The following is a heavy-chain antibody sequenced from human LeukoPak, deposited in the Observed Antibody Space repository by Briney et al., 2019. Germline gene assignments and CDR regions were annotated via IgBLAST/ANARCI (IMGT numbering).Heavy chain of an antibody. CDR1: GVSVSSGNYY. V-gene: IGHV4-61*01. D-gene: IGHD4/OR15-4a*01. CDR2: VYKSGGT. CDR3: ARISLTMRDAFDI. J-gene: IGHJ3*02. Sequence: SETLSLTCTVSGVSVSSGNYYWSWIRQPPGRGLEWIGYVYKSGGTNYNPSLKGRVTISVDTSKNQFSLKLSSVTTADTAVYYCARISLTMRDAFDIWGQGTTVTVST.